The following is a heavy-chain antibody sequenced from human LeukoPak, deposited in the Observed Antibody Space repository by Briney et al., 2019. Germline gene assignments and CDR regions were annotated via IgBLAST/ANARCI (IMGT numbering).Heavy chain of an antibody. Sequence: PSETLSLTCTVSGGSITSSAYHWGWIRQPPGKGLEWIGSMYSSGSTYYNPSLKSRVTISVDTSKNRFSLRLSSVTAADTAVYYCARPHRSGYSSSWYDHWGQGTLVTVSS. CDR2: MYSSGST. V-gene: IGHV4-39*01. J-gene: IGHJ5*02. CDR3: ARPHRSGYSSSWYDH. D-gene: IGHD6-13*01. CDR1: GGSITSSAYH.